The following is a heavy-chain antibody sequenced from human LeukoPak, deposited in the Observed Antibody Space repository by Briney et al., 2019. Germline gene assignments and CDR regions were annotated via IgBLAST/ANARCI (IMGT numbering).Heavy chain of an antibody. D-gene: IGHD6-19*01. CDR3: ARVGSSGWYFLDY. J-gene: IGHJ4*02. CDR2: IYYSGST. Sequence: SETLSLTCTVSGGSISSGDYYWSWIRQPPGKGLEWIGYIYYSGSTYYDPSLKSRVTISVDTSKNQFSLKLSSVTAADTAVYYCARVGSSGWYFLDYWGQGTLVTVSS. CDR1: GGSISSGDYY. V-gene: IGHV4-30-4*02.